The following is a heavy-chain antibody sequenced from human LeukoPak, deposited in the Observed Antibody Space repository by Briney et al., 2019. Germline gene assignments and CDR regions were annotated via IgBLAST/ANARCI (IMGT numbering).Heavy chain of an antibody. CDR2: INPNSGGT. J-gene: IGHJ4*02. Sequence: ASVKVSCKASGYTFTGYYMHWVRQAPGRGLEWMGRINPNSGGTNYAQKFQGRVTMTRDTSISTAYMELSRLRSDDTAVYYCASVGRMTTVTTSDRDFDYWGQGTLVTVSS. D-gene: IGHD4-17*01. CDR1: GYTFTGYY. V-gene: IGHV1-2*06. CDR3: ASVGRMTTVTTSDRDFDY.